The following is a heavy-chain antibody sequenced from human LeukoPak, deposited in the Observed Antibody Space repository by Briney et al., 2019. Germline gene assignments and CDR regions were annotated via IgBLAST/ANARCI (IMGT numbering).Heavy chain of an antibody. CDR3: ARGARHWIQPNYMDV. CDR1: GGSISSYY. D-gene: IGHD5-18*01. J-gene: IGHJ6*03. Sequence: PSETLSLTCTVSGGSISSYYWSWIRQPPGKGLEWIGSFYYSETINYNPSLKSRVTISADTSKNQVSLKLSSVTAADTAAYYCARGARHWIQPNYMDVWGKGTTVTVTS. V-gene: IGHV4-59*01. CDR2: FYYSETI.